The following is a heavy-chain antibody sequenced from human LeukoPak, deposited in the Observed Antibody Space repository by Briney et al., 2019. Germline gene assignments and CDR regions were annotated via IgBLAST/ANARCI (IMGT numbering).Heavy chain of an antibody. CDR1: GGSISSSNW. V-gene: IGHV4-4*02. J-gene: IGHJ5*02. D-gene: IGHD6-13*01. CDR2: IYHSGST. CDR3: ARDPPATGGTVEEPAA. Sequence: SGTLSLTCAVSGGSISSSNWWSWVRQPPGKVLEGIGEIYHSGSTNYNPSLKSRVTISVDKSKNQFSLKLSSVTAADTAVYYCARDPPATGGTVEEPAAWGQGTLVTVSS.